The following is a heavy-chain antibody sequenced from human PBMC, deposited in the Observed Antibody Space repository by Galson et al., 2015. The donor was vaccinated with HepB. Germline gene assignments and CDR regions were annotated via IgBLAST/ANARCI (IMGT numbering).Heavy chain of an antibody. J-gene: IGHJ4*02. CDR2: IKQDGSEK. CDR1: GFTFSSYA. CDR3: ARVGYYDSSGYLLFDY. D-gene: IGHD3-22*01. V-gene: IGHV3-7*03. Sequence: SLRLSCAASGFTFSSYAMSWVRQAPGKGLEWVANIKQDGSEKYYVDSVKGRFTISRDNAKNSLYLQMNSLRAEDTAVYYCARVGYYDSSGYLLFDYWGQGTLVTVSS.